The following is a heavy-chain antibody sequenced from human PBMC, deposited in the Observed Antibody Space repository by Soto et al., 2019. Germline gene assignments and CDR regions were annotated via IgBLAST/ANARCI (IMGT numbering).Heavy chain of an antibody. J-gene: IGHJ6*02. V-gene: IGHV4-4*02. CDR1: AGSISTSNW. Sequence: SESLSPTYNVSAGSISTSNWSSWLRQPPGKGLEWIGEIYHSGSTNYNPSLKSRVTISVDKSKNQFSLKLSSVTAADTAVYYCARALWEAAGPRGMDVWGQGTTVS. D-gene: IGHD6-13*01. CDR2: IYHSGST. CDR3: ARALWEAAGPRGMDV.